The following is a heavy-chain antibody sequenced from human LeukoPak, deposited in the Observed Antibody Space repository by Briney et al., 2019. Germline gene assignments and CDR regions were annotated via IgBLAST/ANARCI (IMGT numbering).Heavy chain of an antibody. CDR1: GFTFSTYS. J-gene: IGHJ4*02. CDR2: ISTSGSNE. V-gene: IGHV3-48*02. Sequence: GGSLRLSCAASGFTFSTYSMNWLRQAPGKGLQWVSYISTSGSNEYYADSVKGRFTISRDNAHNSLYLQMNSLREEDTAVYYCARDQDFAFDYWGQGTLVTVSS. CDR3: ARDQDFAFDY.